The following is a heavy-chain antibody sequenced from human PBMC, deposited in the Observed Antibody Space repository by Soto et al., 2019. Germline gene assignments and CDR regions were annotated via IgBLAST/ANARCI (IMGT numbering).Heavy chain of an antibody. J-gene: IGHJ6*03. Sequence: QVQLQQSGPGLVKPSQTLSLTCAISGDSVSSTSAAWNWIRQPPSRGLEWLGRTYYRSKWYNDYAVSAKILLTIDPETSENEFPLQLISVTPEDTSVYCCARGNLLIRDSYYGYDLVVWGKGTEVTVSS. CDR3: ARGNLLIRDSYYGYDLVV. V-gene: IGHV6-1*01. CDR1: GDSVSSTSAA. D-gene: IGHD1-7*01. CDR2: TYYRSKWYN.